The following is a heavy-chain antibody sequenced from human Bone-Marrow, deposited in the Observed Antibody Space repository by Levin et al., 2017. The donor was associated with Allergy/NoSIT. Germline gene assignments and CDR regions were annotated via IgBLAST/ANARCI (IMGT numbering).Heavy chain of an antibody. CDR2: INQDGSDR. J-gene: IGHJ4*02. CDR1: GFTFSSYW. D-gene: IGHD3-9*01. Sequence: AGGSLRLSCAASGFTFSSYWMTWVRQAPGKGLEWVANINQDGSDRNYVDSVKGRFTISRDNAKNSLSLQMNSLRADDTAIYYCVRSRIILLPTVLDYWGQGTLVTVSS. V-gene: IGHV3-7*03. CDR3: VRSRIILLPTVLDY.